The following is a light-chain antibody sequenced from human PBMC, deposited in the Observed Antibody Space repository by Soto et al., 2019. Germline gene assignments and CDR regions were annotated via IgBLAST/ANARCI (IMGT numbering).Light chain of an antibody. CDR3: QQYNNWPTLYT. CDR2: GAS. CDR1: QSVSSN. J-gene: IGKJ2*01. V-gene: IGKV3-15*01. Sequence: EIVMTQSPATLSVSPGERATLSCRASQSVSSNLAWYQQKPGQAPRLLIYGASTRATGIPASFSGSGSGTEFTPTISSLQPEDFAVYYCQQYNNWPTLYTFGQGTKLEIK.